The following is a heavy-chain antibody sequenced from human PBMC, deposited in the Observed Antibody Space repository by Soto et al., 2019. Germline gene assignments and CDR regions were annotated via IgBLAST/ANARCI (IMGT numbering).Heavy chain of an antibody. V-gene: IGHV3-23*01. CDR2: ISTSGGST. Sequence: EVQLLESGGGLVQPGGSLRLSCAASGFTFSSYAMSWVCQAPGKGLEWVSSISTSGGSTYYADSVKGRFTISRDNSNNTLYLQMNSLRAEDTAVYYCSLSDRYYGMDVWGLGTTVTVSS. CDR1: GFTFSSYA. CDR3: SLSDRYYGMDV. J-gene: IGHJ6*02.